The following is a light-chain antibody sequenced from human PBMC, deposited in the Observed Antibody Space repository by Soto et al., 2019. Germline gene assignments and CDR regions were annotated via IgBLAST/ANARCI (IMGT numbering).Light chain of an antibody. V-gene: IGKV1-5*03. CDR3: QQYNSYPWT. CDR1: QSISSR. CDR2: KPS. J-gene: IGKJ1*01. Sequence: DIQMTQSPSTLSASVGDRVTITCRASQSISSRLAWYQQKPGKAPKLLIYKPSSLESGVPSRFSGSGSGTEVTLTIISMQPDDFAAYYCQQYNSYPWTFGQGTKVEIK.